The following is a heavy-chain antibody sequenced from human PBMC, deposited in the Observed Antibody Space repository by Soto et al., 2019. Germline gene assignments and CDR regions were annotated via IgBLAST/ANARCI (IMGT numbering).Heavy chain of an antibody. D-gene: IGHD6-19*01. CDR2: INHSGST. CDR1: GGSFSGYY. CDR3: ALDKGSGWTDD. Sequence: QVQLQQWGAGLLKPSETLSLTCAVYGGSFSGYYWSWIRQPPGKGLEWIGEINHSGSTNYNPSLKSRVTISVDTAKNQYALKLSSVTAADKAVYYCALDKGSGWTDDWGQGTLVTVSS. V-gene: IGHV4-34*01. J-gene: IGHJ1*01.